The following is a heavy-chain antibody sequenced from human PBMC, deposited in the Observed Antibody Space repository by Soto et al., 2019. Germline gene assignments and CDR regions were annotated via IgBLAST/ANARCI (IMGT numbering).Heavy chain of an antibody. D-gene: IGHD3-3*01. J-gene: IGHJ6*01. V-gene: IGHV4-34*01. CDR1: VGSFSGYY. CDR2: INHSGST. Sequence: PSETLSITCAVYVGSFSGYYWSWIRQPPGKGLEFIGEINHSGSTNYNPSLKSRVTISVDTSKNQFSLKLSSVTAADTAVYYCARGVPTYYDLWSGYESNYYYGMDVWGQGTTVTVSS. CDR3: ARGVPTYYDLWSGYESNYYYGMDV.